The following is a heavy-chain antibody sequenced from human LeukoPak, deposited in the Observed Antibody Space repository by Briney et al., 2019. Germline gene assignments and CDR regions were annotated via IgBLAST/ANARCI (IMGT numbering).Heavy chain of an antibody. V-gene: IGHV4-59*13. D-gene: IGHD4-17*01. J-gene: IGHJ4*02. CDR1: GASISDYY. CDR3: AAALGRYGDYSRGYYFDY. Sequence: SATLSLTCTVSGASISDYYWSWIRQPPGQGLEWIGYVFDSGGANYNPSLKSRVTISVDTSKNQFSLKLGSVTAADTAVYYCAAALGRYGDYSRGYYFDYWGQGTLVTVSS. CDR2: VFDSGGA.